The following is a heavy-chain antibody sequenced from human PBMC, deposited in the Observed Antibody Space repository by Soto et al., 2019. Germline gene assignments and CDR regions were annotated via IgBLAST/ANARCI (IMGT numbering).Heavy chain of an antibody. Sequence: SETLSLTCAVYGGSFSGYYWSWIRQPPGKGLEWIGEINHSGSTNYNPSLKSRVTISVDTSKNQFSLKLSSVTAADTAVYYCARGGRGGYYYYGMDVWGQGTTVTVSS. J-gene: IGHJ6*02. CDR3: ARGGRGGYYYYGMDV. D-gene: IGHD3-10*01. V-gene: IGHV4-34*01. CDR1: GGSFSGYY. CDR2: INHSGST.